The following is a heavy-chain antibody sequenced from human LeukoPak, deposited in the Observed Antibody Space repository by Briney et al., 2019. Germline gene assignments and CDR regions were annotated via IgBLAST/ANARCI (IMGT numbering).Heavy chain of an antibody. CDR2: IYYSGST. CDR3: ARRKVGAPPPPLRAAPNFDY. Sequence: SETLSLTCTVPGSSISSSSYYWGWIRQPRGKGLDWIEGIYYSGSTYHNPSLKSRVTISVDTSKNQFSLKLSSVAAADTAVYYCARRKVGAPPPPLRAAPNFDYWGQGTLVTVS. D-gene: IGHD1-26*01. V-gene: IGHV4-39*01. CDR1: GSSISSSSYY. J-gene: IGHJ4*02.